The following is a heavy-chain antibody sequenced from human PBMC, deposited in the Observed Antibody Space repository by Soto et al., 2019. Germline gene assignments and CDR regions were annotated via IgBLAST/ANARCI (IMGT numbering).Heavy chain of an antibody. CDR2: IYWDDDK. CDR3: AHRRPSGKSSSSVSYFDY. V-gene: IGHV2-5*02. D-gene: IGHD6-6*01. Sequence: SGPTLVNPTQTLTLTCTFSGFSLSTSGVGVGWIRQPPGKALEWLALIYWDDDKRYSPSLKSRLTITKDTSKNQVVLTMTNMDPVDTATYYCAHRRPSGKSSSSVSYFDYWGQGTLVTVSS. J-gene: IGHJ4*02. CDR1: GFSLSTSGVG.